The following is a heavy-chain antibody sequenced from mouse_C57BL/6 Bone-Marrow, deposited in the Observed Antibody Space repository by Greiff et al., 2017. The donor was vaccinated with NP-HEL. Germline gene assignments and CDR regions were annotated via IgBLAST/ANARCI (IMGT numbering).Heavy chain of an antibody. Sequence: EVKLVESGGGLVQPGGSLKLSCAASGFTFSDYYMYWVRQTPEKRLEWVAYISNGGGSTYYPDTVKGRFTISRDNAKNTLYLQMSRLKSEDTAMYYCARHEGYIRRNYAMDYWGQGTSVTVSS. CDR2: ISNGGGST. CDR3: ARHEGYIRRNYAMDY. J-gene: IGHJ4*01. D-gene: IGHD2-14*01. CDR1: GFTFSDYY. V-gene: IGHV5-12*01.